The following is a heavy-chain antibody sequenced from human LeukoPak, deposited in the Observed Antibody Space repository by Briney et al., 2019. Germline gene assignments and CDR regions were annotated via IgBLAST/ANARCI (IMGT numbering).Heavy chain of an antibody. J-gene: IGHJ4*02. Sequence: SETLSLTCTVSGGSISSSSYYWGWIRQPPGKGLEWIGMIFYSGSTYYYPSLKSRVTMSVDTSKNQFSLKLTSVTAADTAVYYCARLSRGYNYGTEYCDYWGQGTLVTVSS. V-gene: IGHV4-39*01. CDR1: GGSISSSSYY. D-gene: IGHD5-18*01. CDR3: ARLSRGYNYGTEYCDY. CDR2: IFYSGST.